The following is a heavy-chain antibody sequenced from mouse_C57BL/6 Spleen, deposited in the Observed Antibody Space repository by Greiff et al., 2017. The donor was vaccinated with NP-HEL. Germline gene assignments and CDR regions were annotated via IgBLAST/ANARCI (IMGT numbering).Heavy chain of an antibody. J-gene: IGHJ2*01. Sequence: QVQLKQPGAELVRPGSSVKLSCKASGYTFTSYWMHWVKQRPIQGLEWIGNIDPSDSETHYNQKFKDKATLTVDKSSSTAYMQLSSLTSEDSAVYYCARFTTGDYFDYWGQGTTLTVSS. CDR1: GYTFTSYW. CDR3: ARFTTGDYFDY. D-gene: IGHD1-1*01. V-gene: IGHV1-52*01. CDR2: IDPSDSET.